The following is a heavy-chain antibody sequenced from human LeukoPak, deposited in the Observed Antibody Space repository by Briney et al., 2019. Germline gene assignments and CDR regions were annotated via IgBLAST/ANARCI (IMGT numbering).Heavy chain of an antibody. CDR2: ISSDGSSV. J-gene: IGHJ5*02. V-gene: IGHV3-74*01. D-gene: IGHD6-13*01. CDR1: GFTFTTYW. CDR3: AREFLEQQPNRGFDP. Sequence: QPGGSLRLSCAASGFTFTTYWMHWVRQAPGKGLVWVSRISSDGSSVNYADCVKGRFTISRDNAKNTLYLQMNSLRAEDTAVYYCAREFLEQQPNRGFDPWGQGTLVTVSS.